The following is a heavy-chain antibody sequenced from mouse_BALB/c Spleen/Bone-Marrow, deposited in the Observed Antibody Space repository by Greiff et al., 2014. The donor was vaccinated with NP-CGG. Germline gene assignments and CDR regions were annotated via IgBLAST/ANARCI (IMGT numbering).Heavy chain of an antibody. D-gene: IGHD1-1*01. CDR1: GFTFTDYY. Sequence: EVHLVEFGGGLVQPGGSLRLSCATSGFTFTDYYMSWVRQPPGKALEWLGSIRNKSNGYTTEYSASVKGRFTISRDNSQSILYLQMNTLRAEDSATYYCARDYYGNIYAMDYWGQGTSVTVSS. CDR3: ARDYYGNIYAMDY. V-gene: IGHV7-3*02. J-gene: IGHJ4*01. CDR2: IRNKSNGYTT.